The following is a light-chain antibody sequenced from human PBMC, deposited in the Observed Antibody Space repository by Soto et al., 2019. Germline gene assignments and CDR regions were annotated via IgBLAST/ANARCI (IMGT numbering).Light chain of an antibody. J-gene: IGLJ2*01. Sequence: QSALTQPPSASGSPGQSVTISCTGTSSDVAGSDYVSWYQQHPGKAPKLIIYEVTKRPAGVPDRFSGSKSGNTASLTVSGLQADDESYYYCSSFARGDNPLVLFGGGTTVTV. CDR3: SSFARGDNPLVL. CDR1: SSDVAGSDY. V-gene: IGLV2-8*01. CDR2: EVT.